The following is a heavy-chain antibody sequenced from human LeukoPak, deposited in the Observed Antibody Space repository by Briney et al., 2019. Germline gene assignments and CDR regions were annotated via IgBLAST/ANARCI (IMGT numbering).Heavy chain of an antibody. CDR2: IKQDGSEK. CDR1: GFTFSSYW. D-gene: IGHD3-22*01. J-gene: IGHJ1*01. V-gene: IGHV3-7*01. CDR3: ARHDSSGYWDPAEYSQH. Sequence: PGGSLRLSCAASGFTFSSYWMSWVRQAPGKGLEWVANIKQDGSEKYYVDSVKGRFTISRDNAKNSLYLQMNSPSAEDTAVYYCARHDSSGYWDPAEYSQHWGQGTLVTVSS.